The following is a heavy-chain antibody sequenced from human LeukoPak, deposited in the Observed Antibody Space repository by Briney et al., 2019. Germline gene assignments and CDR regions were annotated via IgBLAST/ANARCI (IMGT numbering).Heavy chain of an antibody. Sequence: GGSLRLSCAASGFTFSNYAMRWVRQAPGKGLEWVSGISGSGDSTYYADSVKGRFTISRDNSKNTLYLQMNSLRAEDTAVYYCVRRSGIAVAGAFDYWGQGTLVTVSS. CDR3: VRRSGIAVAGAFDY. J-gene: IGHJ4*02. V-gene: IGHV3-23*01. D-gene: IGHD6-19*01. CDR2: ISGSGDST. CDR1: GFTFSNYA.